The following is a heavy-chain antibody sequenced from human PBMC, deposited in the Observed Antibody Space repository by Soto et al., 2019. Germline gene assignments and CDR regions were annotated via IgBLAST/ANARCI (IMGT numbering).Heavy chain of an antibody. CDR1: GFTFSSYG. CDR2: ISYDGSNK. J-gene: IGHJ4*02. Sequence: QVQLVESGGGVVQPGRSLRLSCAASGFTFSSYGMHWVRQAPGKGLEWVAVISYDGSNKYYADSVKGRFTISRDNSKNTLYLQMNSLRAEDTAVYYCAKGRRVALGSGCFYFDYWGQGTLVTVSS. CDR3: AKGRRVALGSGCFYFDY. D-gene: IGHD6-19*01. V-gene: IGHV3-30*18.